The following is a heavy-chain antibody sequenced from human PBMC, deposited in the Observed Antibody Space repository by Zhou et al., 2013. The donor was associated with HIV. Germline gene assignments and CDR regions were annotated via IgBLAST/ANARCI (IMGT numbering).Heavy chain of an antibody. CDR3: ARDGALDY. CDR1: VDTFSSYG. V-gene: IGHV1-18*01. Sequence: QVQLLQSGAEVKKPGASVKVSCKASVDTFSSYGISWVRQAPGQGLEWMGWISAYNGNTYYAQKFQGRVTMTRDTSISTAYMELSRLRSDDTAIYYCARDGALDYWAREPWSPSP. CDR2: ISAYNGNT. J-gene: IGHJ4*02. D-gene: IGHD1-26*01.